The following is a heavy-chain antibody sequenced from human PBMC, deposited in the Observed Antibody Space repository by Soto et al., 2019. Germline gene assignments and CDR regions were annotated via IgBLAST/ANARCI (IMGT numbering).Heavy chain of an antibody. D-gene: IGHD6-6*01. CDR3: ARGGSSTFRGMEV. CDR1: GGTFSTYA. CDR2: IIPIFGTA. V-gene: IGHV1-69*13. Sequence: GASVKLSWKYSGGTFSTYAISWVRQAPGQGLEWMGGIIPIFGTANYAQKFQGRVTITADESTSTAYMELSSLRSEDTAVYYCARGGSSTFRGMEVWGQGTTVTVSS. J-gene: IGHJ6*02.